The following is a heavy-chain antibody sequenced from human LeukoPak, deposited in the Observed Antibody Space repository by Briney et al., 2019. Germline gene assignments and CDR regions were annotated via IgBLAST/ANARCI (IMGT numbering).Heavy chain of an antibody. V-gene: IGHV5-51*01. D-gene: IGHD3-3*01. Sequence: GESLKISCKGFGYSFTSYWIAWVRQMPGRGLEWMGLIYPSNSDTKYSPSLQGQVTISADKSISTAYLQWSNLKASDTAMYYCARRYTIFGVITIDYWGQGTLVTVSS. J-gene: IGHJ4*02. CDR3: ARRYTIFGVITIDY. CDR2: IYPSNSDT. CDR1: GYSFTSYW.